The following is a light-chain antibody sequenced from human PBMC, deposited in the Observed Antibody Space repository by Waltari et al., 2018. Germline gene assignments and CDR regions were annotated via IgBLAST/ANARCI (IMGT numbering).Light chain of an antibody. Sequence: EIVLTQSPGTLSLSPGEGATLPCRTSQTIRTTYLAWYQQKPGQAPTLPIFGSFTRATVIPDRFTGSGSGTHFSLTISSLEPEDFATYYCQQYDISPLTFGGGTKVEIK. CDR2: GSF. CDR3: QQYDISPLT. CDR1: QTIRTTY. J-gene: IGKJ4*01. V-gene: IGKV3-20*01.